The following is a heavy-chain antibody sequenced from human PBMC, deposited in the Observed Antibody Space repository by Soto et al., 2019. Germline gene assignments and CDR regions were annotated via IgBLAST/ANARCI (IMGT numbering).Heavy chain of an antibody. CDR3: VANYGDYLDY. Sequence: AESLTICCKVSGYKFTTYGIGWVRQMPGKGLEWMAIIYPDDSDSRYSPSFQGQVTISADKSIRTAYLQWSSLKASDTAIYYCVANYGDYLDYWGQGTMVTVSS. J-gene: IGHJ4*02. CDR2: IYPDDSDS. CDR1: GYKFTTYG. V-gene: IGHV5-51*01. D-gene: IGHD4-17*01.